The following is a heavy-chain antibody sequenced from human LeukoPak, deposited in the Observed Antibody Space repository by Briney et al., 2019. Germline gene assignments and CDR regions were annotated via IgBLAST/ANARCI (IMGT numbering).Heavy chain of an antibody. CDR3: AREGGPYRPLDY. V-gene: IGHV4-4*02. J-gene: IGHJ4*02. CDR1: GGSISTTNW. Sequence: PSGTLSLTCGVSGGSISTTNWWTWVRQPPGEGLEWIGEVHLSGRTHYNPSLESRVTVSVDMSENHISLRLTSVTAADTAVYYCAREGGPYRPLDYSGQGTLVTVSS. CDR2: VHLSGRT.